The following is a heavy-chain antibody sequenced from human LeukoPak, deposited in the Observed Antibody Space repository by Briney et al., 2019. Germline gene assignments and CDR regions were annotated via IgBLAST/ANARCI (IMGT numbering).Heavy chain of an antibody. D-gene: IGHD3-9*01. CDR2: INSDGSTT. V-gene: IGHV3-74*01. CDR1: GFTFSTYW. J-gene: IGHJ3*02. CDR3: ARVGFYYDSRDAFDI. Sequence: GGSLRLSCAASGFTFSTYWMHWVRQAPGKGLVWVSRINSDGSTTSYADSVKGRFTITRDNAKNTLYLKMNSLRAEDTAVYYCARVGFYYDSRDAFDIWGQGTMVTVSS.